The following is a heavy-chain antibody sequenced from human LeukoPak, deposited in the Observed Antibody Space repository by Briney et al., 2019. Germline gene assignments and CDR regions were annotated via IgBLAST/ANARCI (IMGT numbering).Heavy chain of an antibody. CDR1: GFTFSSYS. Sequence: PGGSLRPSCAASGFTFSSYSMNWVRQAPGKGLEWVSSISSSSSYIYYADSVKGRFTISRDNAKNSLYLQMNSLRAENTAVYYCARDQGYGDYDYWGQGTLVTVSS. CDR2: ISSSSSYI. J-gene: IGHJ4*02. CDR3: ARDQGYGDYDY. D-gene: IGHD4-17*01. V-gene: IGHV3-21*04.